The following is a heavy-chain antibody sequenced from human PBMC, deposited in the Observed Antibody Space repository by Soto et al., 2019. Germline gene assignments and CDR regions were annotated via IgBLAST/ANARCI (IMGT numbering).Heavy chain of an antibody. Sequence: GGSLRLSCAASGFTFSSYSMNWVRQAPGKGLEWVSSISSSSSYIYYADSVKGRFTISRDNAKNSLYLQMNSLRAEDTAVYYCARVIGLVDYYYYYGMDVWGQGTTVTVSS. CDR1: GFTFSSYS. CDR3: ARVIGLVDYYYYYGMDV. J-gene: IGHJ6*02. V-gene: IGHV3-21*01. CDR2: ISSSSSYI. D-gene: IGHD6-19*01.